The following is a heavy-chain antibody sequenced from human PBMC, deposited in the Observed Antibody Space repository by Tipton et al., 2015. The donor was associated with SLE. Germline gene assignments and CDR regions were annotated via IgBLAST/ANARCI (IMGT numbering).Heavy chain of an antibody. CDR1: GGSISSGSHY. CDR2: IYYSGSP. Sequence: TLSLTCTVSGGSISSGSHYWSWIRPPPGKGLEWFGYIYYSGSPNYNPSLKSRVTISVDTSKNQFSLKLSSVTAADTAVYYCARDVAVAGTGGGFDPWGQGTLVTVSS. V-gene: IGHV4-61*01. CDR3: ARDVAVAGTGGGFDP. D-gene: IGHD6-19*01. J-gene: IGHJ5*02.